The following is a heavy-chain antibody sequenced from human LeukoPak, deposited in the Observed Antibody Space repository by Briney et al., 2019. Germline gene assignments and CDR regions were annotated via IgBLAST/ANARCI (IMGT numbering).Heavy chain of an antibody. V-gene: IGHV3-20*01. J-gene: IGHJ5*02. CDR1: GFTFDDAG. D-gene: IGHD2-2*01. CDR3: ARDQDICSSTSCRKWFDP. CDR2: INWNGGST. Sequence: PGGSLRLSCAASGFTFDDAGMSWVRQAPGKGLEWGSGINWNGGSTGYADSVKGRFTISRDNAKNSLRLQMNSLRAEYTDKYHDARDQDICSSTSCRKWFDPWGPRTLVTVSS.